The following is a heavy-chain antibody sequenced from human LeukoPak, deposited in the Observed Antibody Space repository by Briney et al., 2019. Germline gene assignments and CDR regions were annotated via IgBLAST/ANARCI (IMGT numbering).Heavy chain of an antibody. CDR2: TSWNSGSI. CDR1: GFTFDDYA. CDR3: AKDGFDY. V-gene: IGHV3-9*01. J-gene: IGHJ4*02. Sequence: GRSLRLSCAASGFTFDDYAMHWVRQAPGKGLEWVSGTSWNSGSIGYADSVKGRFTISRDNAKNSLYLQMNSLRAEDTALYYCAKDGFDYWGQGTLVTVSS.